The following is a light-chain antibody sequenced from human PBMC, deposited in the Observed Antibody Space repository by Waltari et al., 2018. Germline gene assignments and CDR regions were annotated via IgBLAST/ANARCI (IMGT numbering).Light chain of an antibody. J-gene: IGLJ3*02. V-gene: IGLV1-51*01. CDR2: DNF. Sequence: QSVLTQPPSISAAAGQTVTISCPGTRSNIGAYYVSWYQQVPETAPKILIYDNFKRPSGVSDRFSGSKSGTSATLVITGLQTGDEADYFCGTWDASLTAWVFGGGTRLSVL. CDR1: RSNIGAYY. CDR3: GTWDASLTAWV.